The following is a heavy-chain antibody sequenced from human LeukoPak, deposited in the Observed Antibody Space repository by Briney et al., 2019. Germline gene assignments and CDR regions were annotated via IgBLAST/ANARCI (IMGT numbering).Heavy chain of an antibody. D-gene: IGHD4-23*01. V-gene: IGHV4-39*01. Sequence: SETLSLTCTVSGGSISSSSYYWGWIRQPPGKGLEWIRSIYYSGSTYYNPSLKSRVTISVDTSKNQFSLKLSSVTAADTAVYYCARHGAPAVVDYWGQGTLATVSS. J-gene: IGHJ4*02. CDR3: ARHGAPAVVDY. CDR1: GGSISSSSYY. CDR2: IYYSGST.